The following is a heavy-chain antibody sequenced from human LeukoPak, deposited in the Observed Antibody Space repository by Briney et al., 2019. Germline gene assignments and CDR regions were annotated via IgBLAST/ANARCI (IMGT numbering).Heavy chain of an antibody. CDR1: GFTFSSYA. V-gene: IGHV3-23*01. CDR2: ISGSGGST. J-gene: IGHJ5*02. D-gene: IGHD1-26*01. Sequence: GGSLRLTCAVSGFTFSSYAMSWVRQAPGKGLEWVSAISGSGGSTYYADSVKGRFTISRDNSKNTLYLQMNSLRAEDTAVYYCAILGSTWFDPWGQGTLVTVSS. CDR3: AILGSTWFDP.